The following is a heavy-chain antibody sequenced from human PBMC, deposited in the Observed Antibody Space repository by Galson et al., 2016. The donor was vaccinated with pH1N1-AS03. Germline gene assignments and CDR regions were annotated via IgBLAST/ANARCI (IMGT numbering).Heavy chain of an antibody. CDR1: GFSFSSHV. Sequence: SLRLSCAASGFSFSSHVMHWVRQAPGKGLEWVSSITSSSSSIYYADSVKGRFTISRDNAKNSLYLQMNSLRAEDTAVYFCARDRYGGNFGMDVWGQGTTVTVSS. CDR3: ARDRYGGNFGMDV. D-gene: IGHD1-14*01. V-gene: IGHV3-21*01. CDR2: ITSSSSSI. J-gene: IGHJ6*02.